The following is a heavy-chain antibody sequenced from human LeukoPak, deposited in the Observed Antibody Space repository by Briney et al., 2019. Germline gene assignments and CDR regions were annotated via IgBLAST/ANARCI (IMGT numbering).Heavy chain of an antibody. D-gene: IGHD3-22*01. J-gene: IGHJ6*03. CDR3: ARASREYYYDSSGYYYYYMDV. V-gene: IGHV4-61*02. Sequence: SQTLSLTCTVSGGSISSGSYYWSWIRQPAGKGLEWIGRIYTSGSTNYNPSLKSRVTISVDTSKNQFSLKLSSVTAADTAVYYCARASREYYYDSSGYYYYYMDVWGKGTTVTVSS. CDR2: IYTSGST. CDR1: GGSISSGSYY.